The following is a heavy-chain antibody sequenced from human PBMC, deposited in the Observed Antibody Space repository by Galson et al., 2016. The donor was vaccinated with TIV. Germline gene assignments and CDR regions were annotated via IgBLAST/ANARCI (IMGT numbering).Heavy chain of an antibody. CDR3: AKAGKGDAYPNYFDH. CDR2: IYASDTT. V-gene: IGHV3-53*01. D-gene: IGHD5-24*01. Sequence: SLRLSCAASGFSVSFTHMGWVRQAPGKGLEWVSLIYASDTTYYIDSVKGRFTISRDNSKNTLYLQMNSLRVDDTAVYYCAKAGKGDAYPNYFDHWGQGALVTVTS. J-gene: IGHJ4*02. CDR1: GFSVSFTH.